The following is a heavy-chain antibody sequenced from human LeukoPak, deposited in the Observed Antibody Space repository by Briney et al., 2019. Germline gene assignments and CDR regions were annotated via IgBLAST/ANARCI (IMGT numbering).Heavy chain of an antibody. Sequence: SGGSLRLSCAASGFTFSSYGMHWVRQAPGKGLEWVAVISYDGSNKYYADSVKGRFTISRDNSKNTLYLQMNYLRAEDTAVYYCAKDPTSVGGRHDWLLDSWGQGTLVTVSS. CDR3: AKDPTSVGGRHDWLLDS. J-gene: IGHJ5*02. CDR2: ISYDGSNK. D-gene: IGHD3-9*01. V-gene: IGHV3-30*18. CDR1: GFTFSSYG.